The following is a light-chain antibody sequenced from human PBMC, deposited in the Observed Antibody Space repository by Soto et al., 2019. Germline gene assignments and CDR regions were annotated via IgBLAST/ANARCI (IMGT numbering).Light chain of an antibody. CDR3: QQRSNWPLIT. J-gene: IGKJ5*01. Sequence: EVVLTQSPGTLSLSPGERDTLSCRASQSVSSIYLAWYQQQPGQAPRLLIYGASSRATGIPDRFSGSGSGTAFTLTTSSLEPEDFAVYYCQQRSNWPLITFGQGTRLEIK. CDR1: QSVSSIY. V-gene: IGKV3D-20*02. CDR2: GAS.